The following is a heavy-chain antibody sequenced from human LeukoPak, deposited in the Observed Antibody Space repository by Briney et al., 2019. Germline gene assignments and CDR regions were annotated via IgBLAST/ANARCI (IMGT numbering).Heavy chain of an antibody. J-gene: IGHJ4*02. CDR3: ARDRGYDYLNY. CDR1: GFTFSSYS. D-gene: IGHD5-12*01. Sequence: PGGSLRLSCAASGFTFSSYSMNWVRQAPGKGLEWVSYISSDSSTIYYADSVKGRFTISRDNGKNSLYLEMNSLRADDTAVYYCARDRGYDYLNYWGQGTLVTDSS. CDR2: ISSDSSTI. V-gene: IGHV3-48*01.